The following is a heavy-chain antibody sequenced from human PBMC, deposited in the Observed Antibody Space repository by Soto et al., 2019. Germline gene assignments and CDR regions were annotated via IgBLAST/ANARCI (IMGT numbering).Heavy chain of an antibody. J-gene: IGHJ4*02. V-gene: IGHV3-23*01. D-gene: IGHD5-12*01. Sequence: PGGSLRLSCAASGFTFSSYAMSWVRQAPGKGLEWVSAISGSGGSTYYADSVKGWFTISRDNSRNTLYLQMNSLRAEDTAVYYCAKDMVATGDYWGQGTLVTVSS. CDR2: ISGSGGST. CDR3: AKDMVATGDY. CDR1: GFTFSSYA.